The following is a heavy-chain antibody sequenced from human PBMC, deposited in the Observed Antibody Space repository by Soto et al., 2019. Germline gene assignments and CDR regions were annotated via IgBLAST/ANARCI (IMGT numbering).Heavy chain of an antibody. J-gene: IGHJ5*02. D-gene: IGHD2-21*01. CDR2: ISGSGLTI. V-gene: IGHV3-48*03. CDR1: GFIFSDYE. Sequence: PGGSLRLSCAASGFIFSDYEINWVRQAPGKGLEWVSYISGSGLTIYYADSVKGRFTISRENAKNSLYLQMNSLGVEDTAVYYCARGAYRNTYHWFDSWGQGTLVTVS. CDR3: ARGAYRNTYHWFDS.